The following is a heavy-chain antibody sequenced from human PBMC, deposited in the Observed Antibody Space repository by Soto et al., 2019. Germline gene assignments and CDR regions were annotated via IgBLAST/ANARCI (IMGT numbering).Heavy chain of an antibody. CDR2: IMQDGSEK. Sequence: EVQLVEPGGGLVQPGGSLRLSCAASGFTFSRYWMSWVRQAPGKGLESVANIMQDGSEKYYVDSVNGRLTISRDNPKNSLSLHMNNLTAEDPAVYFCARDRHIISWSPSRYYGMDVGGQGTTVSVS. D-gene: IGHD6-13*01. J-gene: IGHJ6*02. V-gene: IGHV3-7*05. CDR1: GFTFSRYW. CDR3: ARDRHIISWSPSRYYGMDV.